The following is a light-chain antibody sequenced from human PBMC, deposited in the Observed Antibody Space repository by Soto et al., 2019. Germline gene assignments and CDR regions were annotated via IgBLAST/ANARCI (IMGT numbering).Light chain of an antibody. J-gene: IGKJ4*01. CDR2: ATS. V-gene: IGKV1-27*01. Sequence: DIQLTQSPSSLSASVGDRVTITCRASQAISSYLAWYQQKPGKVPELLNYATSTLESGAPSRFSGSGSGTDFTLTISSLQPEDVATYYCHKYNHAPTFGGGTKVEIK. CDR3: HKYNHAPT. CDR1: QAISSY.